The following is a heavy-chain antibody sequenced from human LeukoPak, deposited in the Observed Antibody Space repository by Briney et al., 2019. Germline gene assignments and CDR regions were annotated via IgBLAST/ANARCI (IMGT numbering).Heavy chain of an antibody. D-gene: IGHD1-26*01. CDR3: ARRRWELLHGAFDI. Sequence: GGSLRLSCAASGFTVSSNYMSWVRQAPGKGLEWVSVIYSGGSTYYADSVKGRFTISRDNSKNTLYLQMNSLRAEDTAVYYCARRRWELLHGAFDIWGQGTMVTVSS. CDR2: IYSGGST. V-gene: IGHV3-53*01. CDR1: GFTVSSNY. J-gene: IGHJ3*02.